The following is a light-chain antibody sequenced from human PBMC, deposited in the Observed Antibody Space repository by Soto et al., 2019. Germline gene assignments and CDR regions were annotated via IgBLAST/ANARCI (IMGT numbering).Light chain of an antibody. Sequence: QSALTQPASVSGSPGQSITISCTGTSSDVGGYNYVSWYQQHPGKAPKLIIFEVSNRPSGVSNRFSGSKSGTTASLTISGLQAEDEADYYCSSYTSSSTHYVFGTGTKLTVL. CDR2: EVS. V-gene: IGLV2-14*01. CDR3: SSYTSSSTHYV. J-gene: IGLJ1*01. CDR1: SSDVGGYNY.